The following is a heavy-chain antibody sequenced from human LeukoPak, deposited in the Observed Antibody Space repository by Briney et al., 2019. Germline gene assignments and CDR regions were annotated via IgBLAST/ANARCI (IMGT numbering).Heavy chain of an antibody. J-gene: IGHJ3*02. CDR3: ARDSLSAWLRHYYDSSGSGNDAFDI. Sequence: SETLSLTCTVSGGSISSSSYYWGWIRQPPGKGLEWIGSIYYSGSTYYNPSLKSRVTISVDTSKNQFSLKLSSVTAADTAVYYCARDSLSAWLRHYYDSSGSGNDAFDIWGQGTMVTVSS. D-gene: IGHD3-22*01. CDR1: GGSISSSSYY. CDR2: IYYSGST. V-gene: IGHV4-39*02.